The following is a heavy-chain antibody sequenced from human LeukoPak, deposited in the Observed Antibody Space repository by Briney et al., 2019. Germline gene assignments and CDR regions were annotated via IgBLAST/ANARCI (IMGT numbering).Heavy chain of an antibody. D-gene: IGHD4-17*01. CDR2: IYSGGTT. Sequence: GGSLRLSCAVSGFTVSGDYMSWVRQAPGKGLEWVSLIYSGGTTYYADSVKGRFTISRDNSKNTLYLQMNSLRAEDTAVYYCARYSGTTTTVTTNQVPHWDYWGQGTLVTVSS. CDR1: GFTVSGDY. CDR3: ARYSGTTTTVTTNQVPHWDY. J-gene: IGHJ4*02. V-gene: IGHV3-53*01.